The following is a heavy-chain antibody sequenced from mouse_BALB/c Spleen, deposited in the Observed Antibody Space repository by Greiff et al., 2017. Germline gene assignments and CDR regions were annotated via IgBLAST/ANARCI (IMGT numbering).Heavy chain of an antibody. V-gene: IGHV2-6-5*01. CDR2: IWGGGST. CDR3: AKLRSDYDEYYFDY. J-gene: IGHJ2*01. D-gene: IGHD2-4*01. CDR1: GFSLTDYG. Sequence: VKLMESGPGLVAPSQSLSITCTVSGFSLTDYGVSWIRQPPGKGLEWLGVIWGGGSTYYNSALKSRLSISKDNSKSQVFLKMNSLQTDDTAMYYCAKLRSDYDEYYFDYWGQGTTLTVSS.